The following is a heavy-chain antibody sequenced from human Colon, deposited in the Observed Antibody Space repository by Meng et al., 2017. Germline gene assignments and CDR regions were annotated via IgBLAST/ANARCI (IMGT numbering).Heavy chain of an antibody. V-gene: IGHV4-34*01. Sequence: SETLSLTCAVYDGSLSGYYWSWIRQPPGKGLEWIGEINDRGNTNYNSYLKSRVIISRDTSKNQFSLKLTSLTAADTAVYYCARGSYYVWGNVRQNDAFDIWGQGTMVTVSS. CDR3: ARGSYYVWGNVRQNDAFDI. CDR2: INDRGNT. CDR1: DGSLSGYY. D-gene: IGHD3-16*01. J-gene: IGHJ3*02.